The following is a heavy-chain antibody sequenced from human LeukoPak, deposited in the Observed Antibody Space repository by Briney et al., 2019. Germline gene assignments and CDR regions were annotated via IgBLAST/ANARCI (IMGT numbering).Heavy chain of an antibody. CDR1: GGTISSYY. CDR3: ARWYYSVWAFDY. D-gene: IGHD6-19*01. Sequence: SETLSLTCTVSGGTISSYYWNWIRQPPGKGLEWIGYIHGSGSTKYNPSLKSRVTISVETSKNQFPLKLSSVTAADTAVYYCARWYYSVWAFDYWGQGTLVTGSS. J-gene: IGHJ4*02. V-gene: IGHV4-59*08. CDR2: IHGSGST.